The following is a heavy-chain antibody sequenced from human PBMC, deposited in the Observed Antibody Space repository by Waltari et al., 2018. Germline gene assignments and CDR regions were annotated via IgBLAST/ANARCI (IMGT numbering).Heavy chain of an antibody. V-gene: IGHV1-69*14. Sequence: VQLVQSGAEVKKPGATVNISCKASGYTFTDYYMHWVQQAPGQGLEWMGRIIPIFGTANYAQKFQGRVTITADKSTSTAYMELSSLRSEDTAVYYCARNSRPTVVVIAIHAFDIWGQGTMVTVSS. D-gene: IGHD2-21*01. CDR3: ARNSRPTVVVIAIHAFDI. CDR2: IIPIFGTA. CDR1: GYTFTDYY. J-gene: IGHJ3*02.